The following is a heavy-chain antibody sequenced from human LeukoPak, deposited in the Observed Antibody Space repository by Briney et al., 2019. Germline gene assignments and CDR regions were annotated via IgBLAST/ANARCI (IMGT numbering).Heavy chain of an antibody. V-gene: IGHV1-69*13. D-gene: IGHD3-10*01. J-gene: IGHJ4*02. CDR3: ARSREIAGSGREMYYFDY. CDR2: IIPIFGTA. CDR1: GGTFSSYA. Sequence: GASVKVSCKASGGTFSSYAISWVRQAPGQGLEWMGGIIPIFGTANYAQKFQGRVTITADESTSTAYMELSSLRSEDTAVYYCARSREIAGSGREMYYFDYWGQGTLVTVSS.